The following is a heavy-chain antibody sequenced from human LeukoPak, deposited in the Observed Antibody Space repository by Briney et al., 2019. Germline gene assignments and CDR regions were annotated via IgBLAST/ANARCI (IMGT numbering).Heavy chain of an antibody. D-gene: IGHD6-19*01. Sequence: GGSLRLSCAASGFTFSNYWMSWVRLAPGKGLEWVANIKKDGSEKFYVDSVKGRFTISRDNAKNSLYLQMNSLRPEDTAVYYCAKSLGRGQGLPPGGDDTFDIWGQGTVVTVSS. CDR1: GFTFSNYW. J-gene: IGHJ3*02. CDR2: IKKDGSEK. CDR3: AKSLGRGQGLPPGGDDTFDI. V-gene: IGHV3-7*01.